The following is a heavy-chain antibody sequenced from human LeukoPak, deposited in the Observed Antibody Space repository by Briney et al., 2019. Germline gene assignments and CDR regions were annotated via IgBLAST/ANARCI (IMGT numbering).Heavy chain of an antibody. V-gene: IGHV1-69*04. CDR3: ARGPSIFGVVIKLDYYGVDV. CDR1: GGTFSSYA. J-gene: IGHJ6*02. D-gene: IGHD3-3*01. CDR2: IIPILGIA. Sequence: ASVKVSCKASGGTFSSYAISWVRQAPGQGLEWMGRIIPILGIANYAQKFQGRVTITADKSTSTAYMELSSLRSEDTAVYYCARGPSIFGVVIKLDYYGVDVWGQGTTVTVSS.